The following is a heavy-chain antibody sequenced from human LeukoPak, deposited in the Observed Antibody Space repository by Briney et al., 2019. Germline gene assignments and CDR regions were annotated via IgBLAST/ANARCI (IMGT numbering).Heavy chain of an antibody. V-gene: IGHV1-69*04. CDR2: IIPILGIA. CDR1: GYTFTSYY. D-gene: IGHD3-10*01. J-gene: IGHJ4*02. Sequence: ASVKVSCKASGYTFTSYYMHWVRQAPGQGLEWMGRIIPILGIANYAQKFQGRVTITADKSTSTAYMELSSLRSEDTAVYYCARVGGSGSYYPRDYFDYWGQGTLVTVSS. CDR3: ARVGGSGSYYPRDYFDY.